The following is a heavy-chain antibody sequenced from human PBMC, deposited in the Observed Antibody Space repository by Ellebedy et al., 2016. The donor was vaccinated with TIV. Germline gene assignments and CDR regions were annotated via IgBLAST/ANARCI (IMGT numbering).Heavy chain of an antibody. CDR2: FYASGGT. V-gene: IGHV4-39*01. Sequence: SETLSLTXTVSGDSISSSHYSWGWIRQPPGKGLEWIGSFYASGGTFYNPSLESRVTISVDTSENQFSLSLTSVTAADTAMYHCANLGETRLGRAYWGQGTLVTVSS. CDR3: ANLGETRLGRAY. CDR1: GDSISSSHYS. J-gene: IGHJ4*02. D-gene: IGHD1-1*01.